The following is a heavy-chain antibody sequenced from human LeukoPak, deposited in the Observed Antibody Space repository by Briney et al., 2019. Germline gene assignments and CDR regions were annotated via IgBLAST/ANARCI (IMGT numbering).Heavy chain of an antibody. CDR1: GFTFSSYW. CDR2: INTDGSIT. D-gene: IGHD2-15*01. J-gene: IGHJ4*02. Sequence: GGSLRLSCAASGFTFSSYWMHWVRQAPGKGLVWVSRINTDGSITNYADSVKGRFTISRDNAKNTLYLQMNSLRAEDTAVYYCVTLVVGYWGQGTLVTVSS. CDR3: VTLVVGY. V-gene: IGHV3-74*01.